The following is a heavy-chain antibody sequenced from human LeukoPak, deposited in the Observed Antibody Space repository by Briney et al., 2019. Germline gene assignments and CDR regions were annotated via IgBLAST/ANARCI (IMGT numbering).Heavy chain of an antibody. J-gene: IGHJ4*02. V-gene: IGHV3-30*02. CDR1: GFTFSGYG. D-gene: IGHD3-16*01. Sequence: PGGSLRLSCAASGFTFSGYGMHWVRQAPGKGLEWVAFIRSDATNKYYADSVKGRFTISRDNSKNTLYLQMNSLRAEDTAVYYCAKDVWLGEYYFDYWGQGTLVTVPS. CDR3: AKDVWLGEYYFDY. CDR2: IRSDATNK.